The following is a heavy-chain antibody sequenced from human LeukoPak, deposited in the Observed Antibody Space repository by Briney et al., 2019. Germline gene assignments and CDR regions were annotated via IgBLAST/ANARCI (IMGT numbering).Heavy chain of an antibody. CDR2: IYHSGST. CDR1: GGSISSGGYS. CDR3: ARGGGVYGGNPLSF. V-gene: IGHV4-30-2*01. J-gene: IGHJ4*02. D-gene: IGHD4-23*01. Sequence: SETLSLTCAVSGGSISSGGYSWSWIRQPPGKGLEWIGYIYHSGSTYYNPSLKSRVTISVDRSKNQFSLKLSSVTAADTAVYYCARGGGVYGGNPLSFWGQGTLVTVSS.